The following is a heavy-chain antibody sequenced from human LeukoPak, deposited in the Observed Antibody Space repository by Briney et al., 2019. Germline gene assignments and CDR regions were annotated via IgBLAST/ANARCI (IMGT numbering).Heavy chain of an antibody. CDR3: AKVPVSVITDGMDV. V-gene: IGHV3-23*01. Sequence: PGGSLRLSCAASGFTFSSYAMSWVRQAPGKGLEWVSAISGSGGSTYYADSVKGRFTISRDNSKNTLYLQMNSLRVEDTAVYYCAKVPVSVITDGMDVWGQGTTVTVSS. CDR1: GFTFSSYA. CDR2: ISGSGGST. D-gene: IGHD2/OR15-2a*01. J-gene: IGHJ6*02.